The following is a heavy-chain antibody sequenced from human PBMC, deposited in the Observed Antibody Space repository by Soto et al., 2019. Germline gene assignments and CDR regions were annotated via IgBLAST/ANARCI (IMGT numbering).Heavy chain of an antibody. CDR2: IYYSGRT. D-gene: IGHD3-3*01. V-gene: IGHV4-59*08. J-gene: IGHJ5*02. CDR3: ARSWVTIFGVVRTNWFDP. CDR1: GGSISSYY. Sequence: QVQLQESGPGLVKPSETLSLTCTVSGGSISSYYWSWIRQPPGKRLEWMGYIYYSGRTNYNPSLKSRVTISVDTSKNQFSLKMSSVTAADTAVYYCARSWVTIFGVVRTNWFDPWGQGTLVIVSS.